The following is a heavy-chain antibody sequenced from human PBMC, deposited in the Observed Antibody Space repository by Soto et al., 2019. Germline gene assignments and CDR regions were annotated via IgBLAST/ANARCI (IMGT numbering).Heavy chain of an antibody. CDR2: IYSSGNT. V-gene: IGHV4-4*07. Sequence: QVHLQESGPGLVKPSETLSLTCSVSGGTISGYYWTWIRQPAGKGLEWIGCIYSSGNTKYNPSLPSRVTMSLDTSNNQFSLRLTSVTAADTAVYYCARGQRFSDWFDPWGQGTLVTVSS. J-gene: IGHJ5*02. D-gene: IGHD3-3*01. CDR3: ARGQRFSDWFDP. CDR1: GGTISGYY.